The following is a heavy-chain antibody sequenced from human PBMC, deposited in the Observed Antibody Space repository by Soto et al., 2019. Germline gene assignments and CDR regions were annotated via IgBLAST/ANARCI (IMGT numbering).Heavy chain of an antibody. V-gene: IGHV1-18*01. J-gene: IGHJ5*02. Sequence: GASVKVSCKASGYTFTSYGISWVRQAPGQGLEWMGWISAYNGNTHYAQRLQGRVTMTTDTSTSTAYMELRSLRSDDTAVYYCARDRAVSSIAARARWFDPWGQGTPVTVSS. D-gene: IGHD6-25*01. CDR3: ARDRAVSSIAARARWFDP. CDR2: ISAYNGNT. CDR1: GYTFTSYG.